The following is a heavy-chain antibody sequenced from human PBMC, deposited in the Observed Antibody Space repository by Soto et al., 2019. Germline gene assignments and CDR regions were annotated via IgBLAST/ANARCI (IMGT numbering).Heavy chain of an antibody. CDR3: ARSARPVRDFDY. CDR2: IYYSGST. V-gene: IGHV4-59*01. J-gene: IGHJ4*02. D-gene: IGHD2-2*01. CDR1: GGSISSYY. Sequence: SETLSLTCTVSGGSISSYYWSWIRQPPGKGLEWIGCIYYSGSTNYNPSLKSRVTISVDTSKNQFSLKLSSVTAADTAVYYCARSARPVRDFDYWGQGTLVTVSS.